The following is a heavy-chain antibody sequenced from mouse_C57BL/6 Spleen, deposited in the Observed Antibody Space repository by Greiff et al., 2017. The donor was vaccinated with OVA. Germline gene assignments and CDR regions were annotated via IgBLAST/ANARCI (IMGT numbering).Heavy chain of an antibody. Sequence: QVQLQQPGTELVKPGASVKLSCKASGYTFNSYCMHWVKQRPGQGLEWIGNINPSNGGTNYNEKYKSKATLTIDKSPSTAYMQLSSLTSEDSAVYYCAREKNYYGSFDYWGQGTTLTVSS. CDR3: AREKNYYGSFDY. CDR2: INPSNGGT. D-gene: IGHD1-1*01. J-gene: IGHJ2*01. V-gene: IGHV1-53*01. CDR1: GYTFNSYC.